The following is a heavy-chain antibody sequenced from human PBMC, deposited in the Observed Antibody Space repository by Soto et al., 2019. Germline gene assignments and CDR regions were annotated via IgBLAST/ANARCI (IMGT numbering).Heavy chain of an antibody. V-gene: IGHV3-30*18. CDR2: VSHAGRNT. CDR1: GFPFRDYA. CDR3: AKGGRQWLVTSDFNY. Sequence: VQMLESGGCVVQPARSLRLSCAASGFPFRDYAMHWVRQAPGKGLEWVAVVSHAGRNTHYADSVKGRFTISRDSSKNTVSLEMTSLRAEDTAVYYCAKGGRQWLVTSDFNYWGQGALVTVSS. D-gene: IGHD6-19*01. J-gene: IGHJ4*02.